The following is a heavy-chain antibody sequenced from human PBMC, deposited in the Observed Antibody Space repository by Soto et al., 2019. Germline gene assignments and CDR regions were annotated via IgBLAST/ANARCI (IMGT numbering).Heavy chain of an antibody. CDR3: ARVNYHVTTGLGP. CDR2: ISSSGSTI. Sequence: PGGSLRLSCAASGCTFSDYYMSWIRQAPGKGLEWVSYISSSGSTIHYADSVKGRFTISRDNAKNSLYLQMNSLRAEDTAVYYCARVNYHVTTGLGPWGQGTLVTVSS. D-gene: IGHD1-1*01. CDR1: GCTFSDYY. V-gene: IGHV3-11*01. J-gene: IGHJ5*02.